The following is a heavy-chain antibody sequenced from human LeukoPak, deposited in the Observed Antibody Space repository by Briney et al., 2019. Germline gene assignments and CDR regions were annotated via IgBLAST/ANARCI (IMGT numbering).Heavy chain of an antibody. V-gene: IGHV4-30-2*01. CDR2: IYHSGST. D-gene: IGHD4-17*01. CDR1: GGSISSGGYS. Sequence: SQTLSLTCAVSGGSISSGGYSWSWIRQPPGTGLEWIGYIYHSGSTYYNPSLKSRVTISVDRSKNQFSLKLSSVTAADTAVYYCARNDYGDYHDAFDIWGQGTMVTVSS. J-gene: IGHJ3*02. CDR3: ARNDYGDYHDAFDI.